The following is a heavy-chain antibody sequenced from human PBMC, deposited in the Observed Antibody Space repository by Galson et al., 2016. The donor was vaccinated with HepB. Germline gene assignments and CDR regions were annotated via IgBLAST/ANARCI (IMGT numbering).Heavy chain of an antibody. Sequence: LSLTCAVSGDSISSPTYHWGWFRQPPGKGLGWMGTIYYAGHTYYSPSLRTRLMMSMDTSKTQFSLNLISVTAADTAVYFCARHKTNGDWFDPWGQGTLVTVSS. J-gene: IGHJ5*02. CDR2: IYYAGHT. D-gene: IGHD2-8*01. CDR3: ARHKTNGDWFDP. CDR1: GDSISSPTYH. V-gene: IGHV4-39*01.